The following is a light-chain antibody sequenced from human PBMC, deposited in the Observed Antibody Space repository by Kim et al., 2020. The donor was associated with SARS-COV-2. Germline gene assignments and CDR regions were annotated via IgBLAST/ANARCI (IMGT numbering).Light chain of an antibody. J-gene: IGKJ1*01. CDR2: WAS. V-gene: IGKV4-1*01. CDR3: QQYYSTPPT. CDR1: QSVLYSSNNMNY. Sequence: DIVMTQSPDSLAVSLGERATINCKSSQSVLYSSNNMNYFAWYQQKPGQPPKLLIYWASTRESGVPDRFSGSGSGTDFTLTISSLQAEDVAVYYCQQYYSTPPTFGQGTKVDIK.